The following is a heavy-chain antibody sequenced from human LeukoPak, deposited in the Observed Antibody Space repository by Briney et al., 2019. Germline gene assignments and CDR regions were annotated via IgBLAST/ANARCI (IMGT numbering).Heavy chain of an antibody. Sequence: SETLSLTCTVSCGSIISYYWSWIRQPAGKGLEWIGRIYTSGSTNYNPSLKSRVTISVDKSKNQFSLKLSSVTAADTAVYYCARDTYFQHWGQGTLVTVSS. V-gene: IGHV4-4*07. CDR2: IYTSGST. J-gene: IGHJ1*01. CDR3: ARDTYFQH. CDR1: CGSIISYY.